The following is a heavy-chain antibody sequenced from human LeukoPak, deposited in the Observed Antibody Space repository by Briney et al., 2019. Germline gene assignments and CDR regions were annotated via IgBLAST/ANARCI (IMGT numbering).Heavy chain of an antibody. Sequence: SETLSLTCTVSGGSISSYYWSWIRQPAGKGLEWIGRIYSSGSTDYNPSLKSRVTMSVDTSKNKFSLKLSSVTAADTAVYYCAGGYCSGGSCYSVYYYYMDVWGKGTTVTISS. J-gene: IGHJ6*03. V-gene: IGHV4-4*07. CDR3: AGGYCSGGSCYSVYYYYMDV. D-gene: IGHD2-15*01. CDR2: IYSSGST. CDR1: GGSISSYY.